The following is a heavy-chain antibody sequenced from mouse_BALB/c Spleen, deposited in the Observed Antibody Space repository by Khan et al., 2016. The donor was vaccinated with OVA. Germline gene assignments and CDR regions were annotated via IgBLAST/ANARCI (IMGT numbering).Heavy chain of an antibody. CDR3: ARRNYFGYTFAY. D-gene: IGHD1-2*01. J-gene: IGHJ3*01. CDR2: ISPGSGDT. CDR1: GYTFTDYY. V-gene: IGHV1-77*01. Sequence: QVRLQQSGAELARPGASVKLSCKASGYTFTDYYINWVKQRTGQGLEWIGEISPGSGDTYYNERFTGKATLTADKFSSTAYMQLSSLTSEASAVYFCARRNYFGYTFAYWGQGTLVTVSA.